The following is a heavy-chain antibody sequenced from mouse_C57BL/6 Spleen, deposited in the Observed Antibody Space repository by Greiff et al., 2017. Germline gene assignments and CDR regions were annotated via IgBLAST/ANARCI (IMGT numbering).Heavy chain of an antibody. V-gene: IGHV1-61*01. D-gene: IGHD2-2*01. J-gene: IGHJ4*01. CDR2: IYPSDSET. Sequence: QVQLQQPGAELVRPGSSVKLSCKASGYTFTSYWMDWVKQRPGQGLEWIGNIYPSDSETHYNQKFKDKATLTVDKSSSTAYMQLSSLTSEDSAVYYCARQEGYDPYYDAMDYWGQGTSVTVSS. CDR3: ARQEGYDPYYDAMDY. CDR1: GYTFTSYW.